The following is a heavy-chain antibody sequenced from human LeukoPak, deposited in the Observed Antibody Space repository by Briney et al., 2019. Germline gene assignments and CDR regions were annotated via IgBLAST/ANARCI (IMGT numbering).Heavy chain of an antibody. CDR2: INPSGGST. Sequence: GASVKVSCKASGYTFTSYYMHWVRQAPGQGLEWMGVINPSGGSTSYAQKFQGRVTMTRDMSISTAYYCAKVASTTRRHDAFDIWGQGTLVTVSS. D-gene: IGHD5-12*01. CDR1: GYTFTSYY. CDR3: I. J-gene: IGHJ3*02. V-gene: IGHV1-46*01.